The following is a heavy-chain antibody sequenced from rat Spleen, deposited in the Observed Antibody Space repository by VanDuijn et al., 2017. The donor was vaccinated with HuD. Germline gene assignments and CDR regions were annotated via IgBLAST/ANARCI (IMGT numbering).Heavy chain of an antibody. Sequence: QVQLQESGPGLVQPSQTLSLTCTVSGFSLTDYHVHWVRQPPGKGLEWMGVMWSGGGTAYNSTLKSRLSISRDTSKSQVFLKMNSLQTEDSAIYYCTREGLRVYDWGQGVMVTVSS. CDR2: MWSGGGT. J-gene: IGHJ2*01. D-gene: IGHD1-9*01. CDR3: TREGLRVYD. V-gene: IGHV2-32*01. CDR1: GFSLTDYH.